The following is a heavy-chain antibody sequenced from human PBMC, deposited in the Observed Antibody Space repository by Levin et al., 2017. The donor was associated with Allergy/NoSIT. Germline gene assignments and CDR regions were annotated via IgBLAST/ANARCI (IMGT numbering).Heavy chain of an antibody. V-gene: IGHV1-69*04. D-gene: IGHD6-13*01. J-gene: IGHJ5*01. Sequence: SVKVSCKASGGTFSNYGINWVRQAPGQGLEWMGRIIPMLDIANYAQKFQGRVTITADKSTSTAYMQLSSLRSEDTAVYYCARGGAAAGLNWFDSWGQGSLVTVSS. CDR3: ARGGAAAGLNWFDS. CDR1: GGTFSNYG. CDR2: IIPMLDIA.